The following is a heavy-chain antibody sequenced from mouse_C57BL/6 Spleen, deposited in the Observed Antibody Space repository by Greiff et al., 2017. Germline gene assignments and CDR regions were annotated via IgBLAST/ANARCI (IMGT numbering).Heavy chain of an antibody. CDR3: ARSWIYYDSRGFAY. Sequence: VHVKQSGPELVKPGASVKISCKASGYSFTDYNMNWVKQSNGKSLEWIGVINPNYGTTSYNQKFKGKATLTVDQSSSTAYMQLNSLTSEDSAVXYCARSWIYYDSRGFAYWGQGTLVTVSA. J-gene: IGHJ3*01. CDR2: INPNYGTT. D-gene: IGHD2-4*01. V-gene: IGHV1-39*01. CDR1: GYSFTDYN.